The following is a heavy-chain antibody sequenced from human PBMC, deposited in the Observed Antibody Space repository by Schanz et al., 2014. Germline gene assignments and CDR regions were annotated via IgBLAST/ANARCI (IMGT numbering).Heavy chain of an antibody. J-gene: IGHJ4*02. CDR1: GFSFSSYA. V-gene: IGHV3-23*01. Sequence: EVQLLESGGGLVEPGGSLRLSCAASGFSFSSYAMGWVRQARGKGLEWVSAMNESHSTIYYADSVRGRFTISRDSAENTLFLQMNSLRAEDTAVYYCARKVVATIGGYYDNWGQGTLVIVSS. D-gene: IGHD5-12*01. CDR3: ARKVVATIGGYYDN. CDR2: MNESHSTI.